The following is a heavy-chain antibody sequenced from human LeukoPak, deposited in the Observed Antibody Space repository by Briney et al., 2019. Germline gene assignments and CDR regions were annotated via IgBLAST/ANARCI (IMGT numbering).Heavy chain of an antibody. CDR2: ISNSGNYI. CDR1: GLTFSTYS. V-gene: IGHV3-21*04. D-gene: IGHD1-1*01. J-gene: IGHJ4*02. CDR3: AKGQELDDGVFDS. Sequence: GGSLRLSCAASGLTFSTYSMNWVRQAPGKGLEWVSSISNSGNYIYYADSVKGRFTISRDNAKNTMYLELNSLRVEDTATFYCAKGQELDDGVFDSWGQGTMVTVSS.